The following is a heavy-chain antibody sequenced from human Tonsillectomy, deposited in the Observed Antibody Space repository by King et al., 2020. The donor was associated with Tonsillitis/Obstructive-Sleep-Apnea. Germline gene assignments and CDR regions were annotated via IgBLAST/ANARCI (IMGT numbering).Heavy chain of an antibody. CDR1: GFTFSNAW. D-gene: IGHD2-15*01. J-gene: IGHJ4*02. V-gene: IGHV3-15*07. Sequence: VQLVESGGGLVKPGGSLRLSCAASGFTFSNAWMNWVRQAPGKGLEWVGRIKSKTDGGTTDYAAPVKGRFTISRDDSKNTLYLQMNSLKTEDTAVYYCTPDPDIVVVVAATPSDYWGQGTLVTVSS. CDR2: IKSKTDGGTT. CDR3: TPDPDIVVVVAATPSDY.